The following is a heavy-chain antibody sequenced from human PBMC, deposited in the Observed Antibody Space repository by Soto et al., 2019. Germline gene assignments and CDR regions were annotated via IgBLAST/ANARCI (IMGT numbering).Heavy chain of an antibody. D-gene: IGHD6-6*01. Sequence: QVQLQQWGAGLLKPSETLSLTCAVYGGSFSGYYWSWIRQPPGKGLEWIGEISHSGSTNYNPSLKSRVTISVDTSKNQFSLKLSSVTAADTAVYYCARRGSSSPFDYWGQGTLVTVSS. CDR1: GGSFSGYY. J-gene: IGHJ4*02. V-gene: IGHV4-34*01. CDR2: ISHSGST. CDR3: ARRGSSSPFDY.